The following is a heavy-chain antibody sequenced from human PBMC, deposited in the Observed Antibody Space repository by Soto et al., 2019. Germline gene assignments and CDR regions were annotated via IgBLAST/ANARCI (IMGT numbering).Heavy chain of an antibody. D-gene: IGHD2-21*02. CDR3: ARDSPTYCGGDCYQYYYCYYSMDV. J-gene: IGHJ6*02. Sequence: SETLSLTCTVSPGSISSYYWRWIRPPAGTGLEWIGRIYTSGSTNYNPSLKGRVTMSVDTSKNQFSVKLSSVSAADTAVYYCARDSPTYCGGDCYQYYYCYYSMDVWGQGNTVTVSS. CDR1: PGSISSYY. CDR2: IYTSGST. V-gene: IGHV4-4*07.